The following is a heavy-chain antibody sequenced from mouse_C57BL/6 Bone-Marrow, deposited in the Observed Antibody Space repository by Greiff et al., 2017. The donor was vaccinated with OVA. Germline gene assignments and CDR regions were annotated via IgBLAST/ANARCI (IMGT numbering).Heavy chain of an antibody. J-gene: IGHJ4*01. CDR2: IYPGSGNT. D-gene: IGHD3-3*01. V-gene: IGHV1-76*01. Sequence: VQLQQSGAELVRPGASVKLSCKASGYTFTDYYINWVKQRPGQGLEWIARIYPGSGNTYYNEKFKGKATLTAEKSSSTAYMQLSSLTSEDSAVYFCARRGLGDYYAMDYWGQGTSVTVSS. CDR3: ARRGLGDYYAMDY. CDR1: GYTFTDYY.